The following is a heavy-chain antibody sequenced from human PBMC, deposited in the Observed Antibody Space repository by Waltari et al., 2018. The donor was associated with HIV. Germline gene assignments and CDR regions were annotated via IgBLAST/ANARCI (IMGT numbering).Heavy chain of an antibody. CDR3: VRVGTSFDY. CDR2: ISSNSSTI. CDR1: GFTFSSYA. D-gene: IGHD2-8*01. J-gene: IGHJ4*02. V-gene: IGHV3-48*02. Sequence: EVQLVESGGGLVQPGGSLRLSCVASGFTFSSYAMNWVRQAPGKGLEWVSYISSNSSTIYHADSVKGRFTISRDNAKNSLYLQMNSLRDEDTAVYYCVRVGTSFDYWGQGTLVTVSS.